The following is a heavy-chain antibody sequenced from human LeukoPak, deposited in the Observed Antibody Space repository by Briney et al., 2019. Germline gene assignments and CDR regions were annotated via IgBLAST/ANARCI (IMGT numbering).Heavy chain of an antibody. V-gene: IGHV4-59*01. CDR3: ARGGSLPGGPPL. CDR1: GGSIINYY. Sequence: SETLSLPCTVSGGSIINYYWSWIRQPPGEGLEWIGYIYYSGSTNYNPSLQSRVSISVDTSKNQFSLKLNSVTAADTAVYYCARGGSLPGGPPLWGQGTLVTVSS. D-gene: IGHD4-17*01. CDR2: IYYSGST. J-gene: IGHJ4*02.